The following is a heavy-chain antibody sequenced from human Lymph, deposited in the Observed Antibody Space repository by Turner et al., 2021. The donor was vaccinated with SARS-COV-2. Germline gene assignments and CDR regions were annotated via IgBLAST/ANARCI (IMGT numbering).Heavy chain of an antibody. J-gene: IGHJ3*02. CDR3: ASPHFRYDSRGRDAFDI. Sequence: GWIRQPPGKGQEWIGNIYYSGSTYYNPSLKSRVTISVDTSKNQFSLKLSSVTAGDTAVYYCASPHFRYDSRGRDAFDIWGQGTVVTVSS. D-gene: IGHD3-22*01. V-gene: IGHV4-39*01. CDR2: IYYSGST.